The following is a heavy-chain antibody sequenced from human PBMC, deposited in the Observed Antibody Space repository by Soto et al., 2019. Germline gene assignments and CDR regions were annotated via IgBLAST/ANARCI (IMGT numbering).Heavy chain of an antibody. J-gene: IGHJ2*01. D-gene: IGHD3-9*01. CDR3: ARESHDILTGPPWVWYFDL. Sequence: QVQLQQWGAGPLRPLETLSLTCGVSGGSFSGYYWAWIRQSPGKGLEGIGEINDRGSINYNPSLKSRVSISVDTSKKHYSLNLRSVTAADTAVYYCARESHDILTGPPWVWYFDLWGRGTLVTVSS. CDR1: GGSFSGYY. CDR2: INDRGSI. V-gene: IGHV4-34*01.